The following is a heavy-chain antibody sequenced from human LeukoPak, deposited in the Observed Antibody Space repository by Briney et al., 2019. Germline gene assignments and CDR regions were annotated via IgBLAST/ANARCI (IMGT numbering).Heavy chain of an antibody. Sequence: ASVKVSCKASGYTFTDYYMHWVQQAPGKGLEWMGRVDPEDGETIYAEKFQGRVTITADTSTDTAYMELSSLRSEDTAVYYCATLRFGELPFGYWGQGTLVTVSS. V-gene: IGHV1-69-2*01. CDR3: ATLRFGELPFGY. CDR1: GYTFTDYY. CDR2: VDPEDGET. J-gene: IGHJ4*02. D-gene: IGHD3-10*01.